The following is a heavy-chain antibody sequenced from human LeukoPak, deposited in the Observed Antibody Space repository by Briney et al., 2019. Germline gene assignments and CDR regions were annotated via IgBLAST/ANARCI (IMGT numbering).Heavy chain of an antibody. D-gene: IGHD3-10*01. CDR1: GFTFSNYW. CDR3: ARGGHRQKEF. Sequence: GGSLRLSCSASGFTFSNYWMTWVRQSPGRGLEWVAIIKHDGSDKYCVDSVKGRFTISRDNAKNSLYLQMSSLRAEDTAVYYCARGGHRQKEFWGQGTLVTVSS. CDR2: IKHDGSDK. V-gene: IGHV3-7*01. J-gene: IGHJ4*02.